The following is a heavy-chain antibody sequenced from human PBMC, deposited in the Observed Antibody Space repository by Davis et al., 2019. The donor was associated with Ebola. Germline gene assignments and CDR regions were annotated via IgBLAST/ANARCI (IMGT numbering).Heavy chain of an antibody. CDR2: INADNGDT. CDR1: GYTFTTYD. CDR3: AIIGDPLVWELVDV. J-gene: IGHJ6*02. Sequence: AASVKVSCKASGYTFTTYDIHWVRQATGQGLEWMGWINADNGDTKYSQKLPGRVTITRDTSASTAYIELRSLRSQDQAVYYCAIIGDPLVWELVDVWGQGTTVIVSS. V-gene: IGHV1-3*01. D-gene: IGHD3-3*01.